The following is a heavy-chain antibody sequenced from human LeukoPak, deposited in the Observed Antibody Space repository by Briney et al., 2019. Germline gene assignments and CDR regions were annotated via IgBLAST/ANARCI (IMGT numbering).Heavy chain of an antibody. CDR1: GYTFTSNG. CDR3: ARDTAMVSAFDI. D-gene: IGHD5-18*01. V-gene: IGHV1-18*01. Sequence: ASVKVSCTASGYTFTSNGISWVRQAPGQGLGWMGWMSAYNGNTNDAQKHQGRVTMTTDTSTSTAYMELRSLRSDDTAVYYCARDTAMVSAFDIWGQGTMVTVSS. CDR2: MSAYNGNT. J-gene: IGHJ3*02.